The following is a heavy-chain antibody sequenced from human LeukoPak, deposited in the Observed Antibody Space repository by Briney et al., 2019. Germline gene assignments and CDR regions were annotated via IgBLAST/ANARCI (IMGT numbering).Heavy chain of an antibody. CDR2: ISSSGGGT. CDR1: GLTVGNYA. V-gene: IGHV3-23*01. J-gene: IGHJ4*02. D-gene: IGHD1-26*01. CDR3: ATPYAGIYWGAGY. Sequence: GGSLSLSYVASGLTVGNYAMSWVRQAPGKGLEWVSIISSSGGGTYYADSVKGRFTLSRDNSKNTLSLQMNGLRAEDTAVYFCATPYAGIYWGAGYWGQGTLVTVSS.